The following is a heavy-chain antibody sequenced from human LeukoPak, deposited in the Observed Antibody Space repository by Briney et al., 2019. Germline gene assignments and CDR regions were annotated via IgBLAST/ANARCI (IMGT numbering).Heavy chain of an antibody. CDR2: MNPNSGNT. D-gene: IGHD6-13*01. CDR3: ARGLAAAGTWAYYYYSMDV. V-gene: IGHV1-8*01. Sequence: ASVKVSCKASGYTFTSYDINWVRQATGQGLEWMGWMNPNSGNTGYAQKFQGRVTMTRNTSISTAYMELSSPRSEDTAVYYCARGLAAAGTWAYYYYSMDVWGKGTTVTISS. J-gene: IGHJ6*03. CDR1: GYTFTSYD.